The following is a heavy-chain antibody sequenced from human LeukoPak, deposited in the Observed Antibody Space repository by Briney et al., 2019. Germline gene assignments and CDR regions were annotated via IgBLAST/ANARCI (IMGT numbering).Heavy chain of an antibody. Sequence: GGSLRLSCAASGFTFNSYSMNWVRQAPGKGLEWVSSISSSGSYIYYADSVKGRFTISRDTAKNSLYLQMNSLRAEDTAVYYCARDYDTNSGHWFDPWGQGTLVTVSS. V-gene: IGHV3-21*01. J-gene: IGHJ5*02. CDR1: GFTFNSYS. D-gene: IGHD2-8*01. CDR3: ARDYDTNSGHWFDP. CDR2: ISSSGSYI.